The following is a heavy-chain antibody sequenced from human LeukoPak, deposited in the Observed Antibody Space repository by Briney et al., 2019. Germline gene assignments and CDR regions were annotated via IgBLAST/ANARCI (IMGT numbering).Heavy chain of an antibody. CDR2: INPDGSGK. J-gene: IGHJ4*02. CDR1: GFTFNSYW. Sequence: GGSLRLSCAASGFTFNSYWMIWVRQAPGKGLEWVANINPDGSGKYYVDSVKGRFTISRDNAKKSLYLQMNSLRAEDTAVYYCASKQGDYWGQGTLVTASS. CDR3: ASKQGDY. V-gene: IGHV3-7*01.